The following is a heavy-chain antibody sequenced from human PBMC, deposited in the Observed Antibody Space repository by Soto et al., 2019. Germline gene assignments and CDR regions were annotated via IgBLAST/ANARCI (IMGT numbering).Heavy chain of an antibody. D-gene: IGHD2-21*02. J-gene: IGHJ4*02. Sequence: SVTQSVTCTVAGGSISSSYWSWIRQPPGKGLEYIGYIYYSGSTNYNPSLKSRVTISVDTSKNQFSLKLTSVTAADTAIYYCARIPLSGDCYFDYWGQGTLVTVSS. V-gene: IGHV4-59*01. CDR2: IYYSGST. CDR1: GGSISSSY. CDR3: ARIPLSGDCYFDY.